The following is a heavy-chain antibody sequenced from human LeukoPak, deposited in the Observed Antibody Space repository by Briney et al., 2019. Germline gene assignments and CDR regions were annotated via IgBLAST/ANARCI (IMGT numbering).Heavy chain of an antibody. Sequence: PGGSLRLSCAASGFTFSTYSMNWVRQAPGKGLEWVSAISSSSTYIYYADSVKGRVTITRDNAKNSLYLQMNSLRAEDTAVYYCARGDDHNYWGQGTLVIVSS. CDR2: ISSSSTYI. CDR3: ARGDDHNY. J-gene: IGHJ4*02. V-gene: IGHV3-21*01. CDR1: GFTFSTYS. D-gene: IGHD1-1*01.